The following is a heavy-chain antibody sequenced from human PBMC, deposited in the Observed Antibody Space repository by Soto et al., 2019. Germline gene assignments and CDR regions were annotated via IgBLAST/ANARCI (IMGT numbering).Heavy chain of an antibody. J-gene: IGHJ4*02. CDR1: GGTFSSYT. CDR3: ASRYDSSDY. V-gene: IGHV1-69*02. Sequence: QVQLVQSGAEVKKPGSSVKVSCKASGGTFSSYTISWVRQAPGQGLEWMGRIIPILGIANYAQKFQGRVTITADKSTSTAYMELSSVRSEDAPVYYCASRYDSSDYWGQGTLVTVSS. CDR2: IIPILGIA. D-gene: IGHD3-22*01.